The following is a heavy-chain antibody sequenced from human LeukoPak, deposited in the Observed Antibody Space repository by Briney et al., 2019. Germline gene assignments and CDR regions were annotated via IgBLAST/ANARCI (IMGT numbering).Heavy chain of an antibody. V-gene: IGHV4-38-2*02. CDR3: ARDVLAAPGTFDY. D-gene: IGHD6-13*01. CDR2: IYHTGST. Sequence: SETPSLTCTVSGYSISSDYYWGWIRQPPGKGLGWIGSIYHTGSTYYNPSLKSRVTISIDTSKNQFSLKLSSVTAADTAVYYCARDVLAAPGTFDYWGQGALVTVSS. CDR1: GYSISSDYY. J-gene: IGHJ4*02.